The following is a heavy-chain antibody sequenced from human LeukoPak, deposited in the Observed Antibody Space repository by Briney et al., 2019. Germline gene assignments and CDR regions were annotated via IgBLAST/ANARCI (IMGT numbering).Heavy chain of an antibody. CDR2: FDPEDGET. J-gene: IGHJ5*02. Sequence: GASVKVSCKVSGYTLTELSMHWVRQAPGKGLEWMEGFDPEDGETIYAQKFQGRVTMTEDTSTDTAYMELSSLRSEDTAVYYCATDYYDSSGYYGRFGPWGQGTPVTVSS. V-gene: IGHV1-24*01. D-gene: IGHD3-22*01. CDR3: ATDYYDSSGYYGRFGP. CDR1: GYTLTELS.